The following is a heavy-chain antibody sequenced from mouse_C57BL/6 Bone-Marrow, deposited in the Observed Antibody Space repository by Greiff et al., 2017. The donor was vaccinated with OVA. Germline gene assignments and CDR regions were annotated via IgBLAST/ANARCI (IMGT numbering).Heavy chain of an antibody. CDR1: GYTFPSYG. Sequence: QVQLKQSGAELARPGASVKLSCKASGYTFPSYGISWVKQRTGQGLEWIGEIYPRSGNTYYNKKFKGKATLTADKSSSTAYMELRSLTSEDSAVYFCARPFYGYNWYFDVWGTGTTVTVSS. CDR3: ARPFYGYNWYFDV. D-gene: IGHD2-2*01. CDR2: IYPRSGNT. V-gene: IGHV1-81*01. J-gene: IGHJ1*03.